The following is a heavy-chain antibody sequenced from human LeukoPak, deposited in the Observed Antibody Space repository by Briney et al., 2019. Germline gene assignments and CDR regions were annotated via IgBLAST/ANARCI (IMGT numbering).Heavy chain of an antibody. Sequence: PGGSLRLSCAASGFTFSSYSMNWVRQAPGKGLEWVSSISGSSSHIYYGDSVKGRFTISRDNAKNSVYLQMNSLRAEDTAVYYCAKDPWSSRSYWGQGTRVTISS. J-gene: IGHJ4*02. CDR3: AKDPWSSRSY. CDR1: GFTFSSYS. V-gene: IGHV3-21*01. CDR2: ISGSSSHI. D-gene: IGHD6-13*01.